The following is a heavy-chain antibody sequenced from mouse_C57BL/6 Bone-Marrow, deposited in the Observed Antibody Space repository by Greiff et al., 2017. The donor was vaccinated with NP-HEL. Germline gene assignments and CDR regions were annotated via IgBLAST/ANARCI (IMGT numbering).Heavy chain of an antibody. J-gene: IGHJ3*01. V-gene: IGHV3-6*01. CDR1: GYSITSGYY. CDR2: ISYDGSN. D-gene: IGHD1-1*02. CDR3: ARDGLGGAY. Sequence: EVQRVESGPGLVKPSQSLSLTCSVTGYSITSGYYWNWIRQFPGNKLEWMGYISYDGSNNYNPSLKNRISITRDTSKNQFFLKLNSVTTEDTATYYCARDGLGGAYWGQGTLVTVSA.